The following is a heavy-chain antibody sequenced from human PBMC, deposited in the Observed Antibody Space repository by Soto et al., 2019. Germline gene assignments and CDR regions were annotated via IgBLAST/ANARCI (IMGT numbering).Heavy chain of an antibody. CDR3: AQDRSGSYPFYYGMDV. D-gene: IGHD1-26*01. Sequence: QVQLVESGGKVVQPGRSLRLSCAASRLTFHRHGMHWVRQAPGKGLEWVAVISFDGLKKYYADSVKGRFTISRDNSNTTLFLQMNTLRPEDTAVYYCAQDRSGSYPFYYGMDVWGQGTTVTVSS. CDR2: ISFDGLKK. CDR1: RLTFHRHG. V-gene: IGHV3-30*18. J-gene: IGHJ6*02.